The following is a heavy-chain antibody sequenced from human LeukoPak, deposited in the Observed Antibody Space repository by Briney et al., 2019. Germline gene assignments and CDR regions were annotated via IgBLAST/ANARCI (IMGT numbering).Heavy chain of an antibody. CDR2: ISSDGGRT. D-gene: IGHD3-10*01. CDR1: AFTFSTYG. Sequence: HPGGSLRLSCAASAFTFSTYGMDWVRQAPGNGLEYVSAISSDGGRTYYANSVKGRFTISRDNAKNSLYLQMSSLRGEDTAFYYCARGGGLYYYYMDVWGKGTTVTVSS. J-gene: IGHJ6*03. CDR3: ARGGGLYYYYMDV. V-gene: IGHV3-64*01.